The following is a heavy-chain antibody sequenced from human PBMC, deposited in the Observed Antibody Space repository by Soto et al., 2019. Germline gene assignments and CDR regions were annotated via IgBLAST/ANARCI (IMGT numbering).Heavy chain of an antibody. CDR3: AKAEYYYAGNGYYIFHS. CDR2: ISQDGTNI. CDR1: GFTFSAYG. D-gene: IGHD3-22*01. V-gene: IGHV3-30*18. J-gene: IGHJ4*02. Sequence: QAQVVESGGGVVQPGVSLRLSCEVSGFTFSAYGMHWVRQAPDTGLEGVAAISQDGTNINYVDSVKGRFTISRDNYKKTLYLQKNSRRPKDTALYYCAKAEYYYAGNGYYIFHSWGQGILATFSS.